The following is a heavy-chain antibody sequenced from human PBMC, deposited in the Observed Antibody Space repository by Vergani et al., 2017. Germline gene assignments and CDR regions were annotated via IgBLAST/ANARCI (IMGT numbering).Heavy chain of an antibody. CDR2: ISGRGGST. CDR3: AKDQEGSDYYYYGMDV. D-gene: IGHD3-10*01. V-gene: IGHV3-23*01. CDR1: GFTFSSYA. J-gene: IGHJ6*02. Sequence: EVQVLESGGGLVQPGGSLRLSCAASGFTFSSYAMTWVRQAPGKGLEWVSVISGRGGSTYYADSVKGRFTISRDNSKNTLYLQMNSLRAEDTAVYYCAKDQEGSDYYYYGMDVWGQGTTVTVSS.